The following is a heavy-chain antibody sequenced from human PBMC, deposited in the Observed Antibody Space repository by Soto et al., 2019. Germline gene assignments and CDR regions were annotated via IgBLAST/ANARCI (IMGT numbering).Heavy chain of an antibody. CDR2: ISWDGGST. V-gene: IGHV3-43D*04. CDR3: AKDLGNPLPRRLYYYYGMDV. J-gene: IGHJ6*02. Sequence: LRLSCAASGLTFDDYAMHWVRQAPGKGLEWVSLISWDGGSTYYADSVKGRFTISRDNSKNSLYLQMNSLRAEDTALYYCAKDLGNPLPRRLYYYYGMDVWGQGTTVTVSS. CDR1: GLTFDDYA. D-gene: IGHD5-12*01.